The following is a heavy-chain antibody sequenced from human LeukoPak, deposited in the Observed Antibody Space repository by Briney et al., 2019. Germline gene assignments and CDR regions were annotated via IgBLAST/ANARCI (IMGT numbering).Heavy chain of an antibody. CDR2: INPYNLGT. J-gene: IGHJ5*02. V-gene: IGHV1-2*02. Sequence: ASVKVSCKASGYTFTAHYIHWVRQAPGQGLQWMGWINPYNLGTNFAQAFQSRVIMTTDMSTNTVHMELRSLRFDDTAVYYCTRDMGGSYPFDPWGQGTVVTVTS. CDR1: GYTFTAHY. CDR3: TRDMGGSYPFDP. D-gene: IGHD1-26*01.